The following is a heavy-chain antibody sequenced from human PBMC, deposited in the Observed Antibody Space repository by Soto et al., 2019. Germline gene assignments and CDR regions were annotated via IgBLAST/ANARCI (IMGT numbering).Heavy chain of an antibody. CDR2: ISYDGTKT. J-gene: IGHJ4*02. Sequence: QVQLVESGGGVFQPGRSLRVSCAACGFTFSIYAMHWVRQAPGTGLEWVAVISYDGTKTYYADSVKCRFTISRDNSKNTVCLQMNSLRDEDTAVYYCAKDRGPRSTWLIDPFNYWGQGNLVTVSP. V-gene: IGHV3-30*18. CDR1: GFTFSIYA. D-gene: IGHD2-2*01. CDR3: AKDRGPRSTWLIDPFNY.